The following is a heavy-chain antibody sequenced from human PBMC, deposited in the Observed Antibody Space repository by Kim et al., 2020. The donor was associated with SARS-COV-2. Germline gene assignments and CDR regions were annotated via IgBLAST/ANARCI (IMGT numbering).Heavy chain of an antibody. D-gene: IGHD3-10*01. J-gene: IGHJ4*02. CDR2: IYYSGST. CDR3: ASRYYYGSGSYFR. CDR1: GGSISSSSYY. V-gene: IGHV4-39*01. Sequence: SETLSLTCTVSGGSISSSSYYWGWIRQPPGKGLEWIGSIYYSGSTYYNPSLKSRVTISVDTSKNQLSLKLSSVTAADTAVYYCASRYYYGSGSYFRWGQGTLVTVSS.